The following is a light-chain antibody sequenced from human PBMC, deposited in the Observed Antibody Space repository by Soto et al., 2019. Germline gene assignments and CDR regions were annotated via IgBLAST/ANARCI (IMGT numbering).Light chain of an antibody. Sequence: EIVLTQSPGALSLSPGERATLSCRASQSVSDNYLAWYQQKPGQAPRLLIYVASIRATGIPDRFSGSGSGADFTLTISRLEPEDFAVYYCQQDCGSPRVSVGGGTKVEIK. CDR1: QSVSDNY. CDR2: VAS. CDR3: QQDCGSPRVS. J-gene: IGKJ4*01. V-gene: IGKV3-20*01.